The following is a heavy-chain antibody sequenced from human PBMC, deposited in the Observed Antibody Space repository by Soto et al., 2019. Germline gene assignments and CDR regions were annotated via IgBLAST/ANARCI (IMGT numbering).Heavy chain of an antibody. CDR1: GYRFTTYG. J-gene: IGHJ6*02. CDR3: ARGLGTNGLAV. D-gene: IGHD7-27*01. V-gene: IGHV1-18*04. CDR2: ISTYNGNT. Sequence: QVQLLQSGAAVKKPGASVKVSCKASGYRFTTYGITWVRLAPGRGPEWLGGISTYNGNTDYAQNLQDRVTMTTKTSTSTAYMEVTSLTSDDAAVYYCARGLGTNGLAVWGQGTTVTVSS.